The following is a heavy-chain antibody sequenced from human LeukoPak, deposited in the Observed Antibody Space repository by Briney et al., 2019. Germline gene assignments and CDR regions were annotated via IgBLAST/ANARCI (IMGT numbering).Heavy chain of an antibody. D-gene: IGHD2-15*01. Sequence: SVKVSCKASGGTLSSYAISWVRQPPGHGLEWMGRIIPIFGIANYAQKFQGRVTITADKSTSTAYTELSSLRSEDTAVYYCARDGYCSGGSCLQAKYYYYYGMDVCSQGSTATVSS. CDR3: ARDGYCSGGSCLQAKYYYYYGMDV. CDR1: GGTLSSYA. CDR2: IIPIFGIA. V-gene: IGHV1-69*04. J-gene: IGHJ6*02.